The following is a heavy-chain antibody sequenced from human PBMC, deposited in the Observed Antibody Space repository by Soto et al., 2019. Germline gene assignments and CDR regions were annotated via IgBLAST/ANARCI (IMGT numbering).Heavy chain of an antibody. CDR3: ARDLWNYEPNQPFDY. CDR1: GFTFSSYS. CDR2: ISSSSSYI. D-gene: IGHD1-7*01. Sequence: GGSLRLSCAASGFTFSSYSMNWVRQAPGKGLEWVSSISSSSSYIYYADSVKGRFTISRDNAKNSLYLQMNSLRAEDTAVYYCARDLWNYEPNQPFDYWGQGTLVTVSS. V-gene: IGHV3-21*01. J-gene: IGHJ4*02.